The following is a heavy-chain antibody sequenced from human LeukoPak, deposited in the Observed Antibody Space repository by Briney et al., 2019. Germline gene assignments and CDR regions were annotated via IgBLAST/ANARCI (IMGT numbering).Heavy chain of an antibody. D-gene: IGHD6-13*01. J-gene: IGHJ2*01. CDR1: GGSISSYY. V-gene: IGHV4-59*08. CDR3: ARSVGSSSWSRVWYFDL. CDR2: IYYSGST. Sequence: SETLSLTCTVSGGSISSYYWSWIRQPPGKGLEWIGYIYYSGSTNYNPSLKSRVTISVDTSKNQFSLKLSSVTAADTAVYYCARSVGSSSWSRVWYFDLWGRGTLATVSS.